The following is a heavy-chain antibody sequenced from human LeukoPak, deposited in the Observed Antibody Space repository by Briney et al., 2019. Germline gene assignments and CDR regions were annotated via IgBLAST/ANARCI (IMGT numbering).Heavy chain of an antibody. Sequence: ASVKVSCKASGYTFTGYYMHWVRQAPGQGLEWMGWINPNSGGTNYAQKFQGRVTMTRDTSISTAYMELSRLRSDDTAVYYCARGQRCGVVVPAGWFDPWGQGTLVTVSS. D-gene: IGHD2-2*01. V-gene: IGHV1-2*02. J-gene: IGHJ5*02. CDR2: INPNSGGT. CDR1: GYTFTGYY. CDR3: ARGQRCGVVVPAGWFDP.